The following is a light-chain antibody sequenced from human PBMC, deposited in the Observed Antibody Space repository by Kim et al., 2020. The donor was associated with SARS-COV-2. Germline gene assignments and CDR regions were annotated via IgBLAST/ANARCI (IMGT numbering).Light chain of an antibody. CDR3: STWDDSLSGPV. V-gene: IGLV1-47*01. CDR2: WNN. Sequence: QSVLTQPPSASGTPGQRVIISCSGTSSNIGRNHVYWYQYFPGMAPKLLMYWNNKRPSGVPARFSGSKSDTSASLAISGLQPEDEADYFCSTWDDSLSGPVFGGGTQLTVL. CDR1: SSNIGRNH. J-gene: IGLJ3*02.